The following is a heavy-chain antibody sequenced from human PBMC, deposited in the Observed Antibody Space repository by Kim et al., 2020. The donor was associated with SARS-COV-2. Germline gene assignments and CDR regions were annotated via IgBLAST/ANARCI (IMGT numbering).Heavy chain of an antibody. D-gene: IGHD3-10*01. CDR2: IGSTTHGATT. V-gene: IGHV3-49*03. J-gene: IGHJ5*01. CDR1: GFPFYDYA. CDR3: TRWRVRSYFDS. Sequence: GGSLRLSCVCSGFPFYDYAMTWIRQSPGKGLEFIASIGSTTHGATTEYPASGRGRFTISRDDSKSIAYLEMNGLKTEDTATYYCTRWRVRSYFDSWGQGILVTVSS.